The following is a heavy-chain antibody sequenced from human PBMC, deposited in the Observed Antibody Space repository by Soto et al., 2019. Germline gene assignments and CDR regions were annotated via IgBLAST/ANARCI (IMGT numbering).Heavy chain of an antibody. J-gene: IGHJ6*02. CDR3: ARVRRITTKRYYYYYYGMDA. D-gene: IGHD3-16*01. V-gene: IGHV4-31*03. Sequence: PSETLSLTCTVSGGSISSGGYYWSWIRQHPGKGLEWIGYIYYSGSTYYNPSLKSRVTISVDTSKNQFSLKLSSVTAADTAVYYCARVRRITTKRYYYYYYGMDAWGQGTTVTVSS. CDR2: IYYSGST. CDR1: GGSISSGGYY.